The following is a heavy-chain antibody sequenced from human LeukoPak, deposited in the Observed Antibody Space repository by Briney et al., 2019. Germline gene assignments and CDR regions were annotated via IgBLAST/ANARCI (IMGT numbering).Heavy chain of an antibody. CDR2: MNPNSGNT. CDR3: ARGRDWLRWFDP. J-gene: IGHJ5*02. CDR1: GYTFSNYD. V-gene: IGHV1-8*03. D-gene: IGHD3/OR15-3a*01. Sequence: ASVKVSCKASGYTFSNYDIHWVQQATGQGLEWLGWMNPNSGNTGYAQKFQGRLTITRDTSISTAYMELSSLTSDDTAVYYCARGRDWLRWFDPWGQGTLVTVSS.